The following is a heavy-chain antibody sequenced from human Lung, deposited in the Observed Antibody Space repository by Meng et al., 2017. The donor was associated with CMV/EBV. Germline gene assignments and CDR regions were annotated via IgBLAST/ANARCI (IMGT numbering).Heavy chain of an antibody. J-gene: IGHJ4*02. Sequence: SETLSLXCTVSGGSISSSSYYWGWIRQRPGKGLEWIVSIYYSGSTYYNPSLKSRVTISVDTSKIQFSLMLSSVTAADTAVYYCARSHSSGWPFDYWGQGTLVTVSS. CDR1: GGSISSSSYY. CDR3: ARSHSSGWPFDY. D-gene: IGHD6-19*01. V-gene: IGHV4-39*07. CDR2: IYYSGST.